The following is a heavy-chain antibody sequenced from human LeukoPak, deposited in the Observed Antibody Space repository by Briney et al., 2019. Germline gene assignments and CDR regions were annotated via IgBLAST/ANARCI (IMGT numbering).Heavy chain of an antibody. Sequence: GGSLRLSCAASRFTFSRFWMSWVRQAPGKGLEWVANIKEDGSEKYYVDSVKGRFTISRDNAKNSLYLQMNSLRAEDTAVYYCARGIGYLSGDYWGQGTLVTVSS. CDR1: RFTFSRFW. CDR3: ARGIGYLSGDY. CDR2: IKEDGSEK. V-gene: IGHV3-7*01. J-gene: IGHJ4*02. D-gene: IGHD1-26*01.